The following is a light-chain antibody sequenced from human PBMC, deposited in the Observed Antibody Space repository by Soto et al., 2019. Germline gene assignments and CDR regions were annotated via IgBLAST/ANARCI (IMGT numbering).Light chain of an antibody. Sequence: EIVLTQSPATLSLSPGERATLSCRASQSVSSSYLAWYQQKPGQAPRLLIYGASSRATSIPDRFSGSGSGTDFNLTISRLEPEDFAVYYCQQYGSSLFTFGPGTKVDIK. CDR3: QQYGSSLFT. J-gene: IGKJ3*01. V-gene: IGKV3-20*01. CDR1: QSVSSSY. CDR2: GAS.